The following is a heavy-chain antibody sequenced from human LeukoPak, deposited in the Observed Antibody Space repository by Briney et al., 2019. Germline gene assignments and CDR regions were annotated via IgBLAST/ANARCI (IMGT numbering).Heavy chain of an antibody. CDR2: ISTSSSTI. Sequence: PGGSLRLSCAASGFTFSSYSMNWVRQAPGKGLEWISYISTSSSTIYYADSMKGRFTISRDNAKNSLYLQMNSLRDEDTAVYYCARDQIYCTGGYCYFDYWGQGTLVTVSS. V-gene: IGHV3-48*02. CDR1: GFTFSSYS. D-gene: IGHD2-8*02. J-gene: IGHJ4*02. CDR3: ARDQIYCTGGYCYFDY.